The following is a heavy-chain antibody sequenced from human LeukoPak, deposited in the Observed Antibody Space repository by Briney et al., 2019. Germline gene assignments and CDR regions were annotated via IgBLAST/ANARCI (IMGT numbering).Heavy chain of an antibody. Sequence: SETLSLTCTVSGGSMSSSSYYWSWIRQPPGKGLEWIGYIYYSGSTNYNPSLKSRVTISVDTSKNQFSLKLSSVTAADTAVYYCARDRGGWYYYWGQGTLVTVSS. CDR1: GGSMSSSSYY. CDR2: IYYSGST. D-gene: IGHD6-19*01. CDR3: ARDRGGWYYY. J-gene: IGHJ4*02. V-gene: IGHV4-61*01.